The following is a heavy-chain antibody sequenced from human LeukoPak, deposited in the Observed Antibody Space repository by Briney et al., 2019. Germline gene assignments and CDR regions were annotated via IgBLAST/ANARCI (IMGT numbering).Heavy chain of an antibody. CDR1: GDSVSSNSAT. V-gene: IGHV6-1*01. D-gene: IGHD6-19*01. CDR3: ARAPHGSGCDY. CDR2: TYYSSKGYN. J-gene: IGHJ4*02. Sequence: SQTLSLTCAISGDSVSSNSATWHWLRQSPSRGLGWQGRTYYSSKGYNDYGLSVSSRITVNPDTSKNQFSLQLNSVTPEDTAVYDCARAPHGSGCDYWSQGTLVTVSS.